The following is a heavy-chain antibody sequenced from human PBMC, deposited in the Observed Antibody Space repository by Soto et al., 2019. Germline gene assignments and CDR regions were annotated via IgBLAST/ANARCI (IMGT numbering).Heavy chain of an antibody. J-gene: IGHJ4*02. CDR3: AGAQNLSFDY. CDR2: IYYSGST. CDR1: GGSISSGGYY. V-gene: IGHV4-31*03. Sequence: SETLSLTCTVSGGSISSGGYYWSWIRQHPGKGLEWIGYIYYSGSTYYNTSLKNRDTKSVDTSKKQFSLKLSSVTAVDTAVYYCAGAQNLSFDYWGQGTLVTVSS.